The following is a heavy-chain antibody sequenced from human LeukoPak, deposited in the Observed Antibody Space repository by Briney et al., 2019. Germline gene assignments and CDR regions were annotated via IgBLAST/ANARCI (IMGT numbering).Heavy chain of an antibody. J-gene: IGHJ4*02. V-gene: IGHV1-18*01. D-gene: IGHD4-17*01. CDR2: ISAYNGNT. CDR1: GYTFTSYG. CDR3: ARDQLDYGEPDY. Sequence: ASVKVSCKASGYTFTSYGISWVRQAPGQGLEWMGWISAYNGNTNYAQKLQGRVTMTTDTSTSTAYMELRSLRSNDTAVYYCARDQLDYGEPDYWGQGTLVTVSS.